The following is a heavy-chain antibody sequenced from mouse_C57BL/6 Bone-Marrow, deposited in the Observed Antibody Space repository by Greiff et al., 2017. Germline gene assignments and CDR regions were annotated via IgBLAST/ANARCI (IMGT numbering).Heavy chain of an antibody. D-gene: IGHD2-2*01. J-gene: IGHJ1*03. Sequence: QVQLQQSGPELVKPGASVKISCKASGYAFSSSWMNWVKQRPGKGLEWIGRIYPGDGDTNYNGKVKGKATLTADKSSSTAYMQLSSLTSEDSAVYFCAIYYGYDDWYFGVWGTRPTVTVSS. V-gene: IGHV1-82*01. CDR1: GYAFSSSW. CDR2: IYPGDGDT. CDR3: AIYYGYDDWYFGV.